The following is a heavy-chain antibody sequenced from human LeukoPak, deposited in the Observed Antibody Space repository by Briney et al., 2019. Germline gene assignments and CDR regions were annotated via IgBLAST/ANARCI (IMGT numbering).Heavy chain of an antibody. D-gene: IGHD3-3*01. CDR2: IYHSGST. CDR1: GGSISSSNW. CDR3: ARDLLEWPDAFDI. Sequence: PSGTLSLTCAVSGGSISSSNWWSWVRQPPGKGLEWIGEIYHSGSTNYSPSLKSRVTISVDKSKNQFSLKLSSVTAADTAVYYCARDLLEWPDAFDIWGQGTMVTVSS. V-gene: IGHV4-4*02. J-gene: IGHJ3*02.